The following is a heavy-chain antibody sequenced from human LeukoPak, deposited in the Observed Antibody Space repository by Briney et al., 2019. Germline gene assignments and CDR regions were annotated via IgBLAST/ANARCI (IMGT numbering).Heavy chain of an antibody. CDR1: GFTFSNYD. Sequence: GGSLRLPCAASGFTFSNYDMHWVRQAPGKGLEWVAVISYDGTNKYYADPVKGRFTISRDNSKSTLYLQMNSLRAEDTAVYYCAKENDFVYWGQGTLVTVSS. J-gene: IGHJ4*02. D-gene: IGHD3-3*01. CDR3: AKENDFVY. V-gene: IGHV3-30*18. CDR2: ISYDGTNK.